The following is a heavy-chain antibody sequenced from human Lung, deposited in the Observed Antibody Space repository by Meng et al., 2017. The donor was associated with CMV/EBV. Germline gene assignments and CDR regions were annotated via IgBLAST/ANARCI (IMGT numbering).Heavy chain of an antibody. D-gene: IGHD3-10*01. Sequence: GGSLRLSCAASGFTFSSYIIHWVRQAPGKGLEWVAVISHDGSNKYYADPVKGRFTISRDNSKNTLYLQMNSLRAEDMAVYYCARIRSYYGSGSYCHDDLDIWGQGXLVTVSS. V-gene: IGHV3-30-3*01. CDR3: ARIRSYYGSGSYCHDDLDI. CDR1: GFTFSSYI. CDR2: ISHDGSNK. J-gene: IGHJ3*02.